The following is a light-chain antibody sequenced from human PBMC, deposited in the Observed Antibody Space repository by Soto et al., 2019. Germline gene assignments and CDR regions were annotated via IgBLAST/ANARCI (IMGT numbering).Light chain of an antibody. CDR3: QHYNNWPPYS. V-gene: IGKV3-15*01. Sequence: ETVMTQSPDTLSVSPGESATLSCRASQDVSTNLAWFQQKPGQTPRLVLYGASKRATGIPARFSGSGSGRHFTLTISSLQSEDFEVYYCQHYNNWPPYSFGQGTKVEIK. CDR2: GAS. J-gene: IGKJ2*03. CDR1: QDVSTN.